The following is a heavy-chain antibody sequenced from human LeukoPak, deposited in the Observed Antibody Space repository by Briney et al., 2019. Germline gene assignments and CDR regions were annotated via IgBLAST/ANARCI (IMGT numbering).Heavy chain of an antibody. CDR3: APVAVAGTFDGMDV. CDR1: GGSVGSGT. CDR2: IIPILGIA. D-gene: IGHD6-19*01. Sequence: SVKVSCKASGGSVGSGTSGWVREGPGQGLEWMGRIIPILGIANYTQKFQGRVTITADKSTSTAYMELSSLRSEDTAVYYCAPVAVAGTFDGMDVWGQGTTVTVSS. V-gene: IGHV1-69*02. J-gene: IGHJ6*02.